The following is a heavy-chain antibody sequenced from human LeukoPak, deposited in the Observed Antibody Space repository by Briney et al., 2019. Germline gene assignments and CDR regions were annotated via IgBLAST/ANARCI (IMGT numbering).Heavy chain of an antibody. CDR3: ARRRGYSSSSGGTYYFDY. J-gene: IGHJ4*02. CDR1: GYSFTSYW. CDR2: IYPGDSDT. D-gene: IGHD6-6*01. V-gene: IGHV5-51*01. Sequence: KGGESLQISCKGSGYSFTSYWIGWVRQMPGKGLEWMGIIYPGDSDTRYSPSFQGQVTISADKSISTAYLQWSSLKASDTAMYYCARRRGYSSSSGGTYYFDYWGQGTLVTVSS.